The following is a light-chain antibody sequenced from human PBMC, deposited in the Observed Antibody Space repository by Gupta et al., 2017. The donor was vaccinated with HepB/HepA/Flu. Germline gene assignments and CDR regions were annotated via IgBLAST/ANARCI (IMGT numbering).Light chain of an antibody. Sequence: SYELTQPPSVSVSPGQTARITCSGDALGRQYAYWYQQRPGQAPVLVIVKDIERRSGIPERFSGSSSGTTAAFTTNGVQAEEGADDYCHYADNSGNNVVFGGGTKLTVL. V-gene: IGLV3-25*02. J-gene: IGLJ2*01. CDR2: KDI. CDR1: ALGRQY. CDR3: HYADNSGNNVV.